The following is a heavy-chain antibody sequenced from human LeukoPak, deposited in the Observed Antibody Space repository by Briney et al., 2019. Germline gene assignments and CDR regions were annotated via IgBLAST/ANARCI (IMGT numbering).Heavy chain of an antibody. CDR3: AKSNGYGLIDY. CDR1: GGSISSSSYY. D-gene: IGHD5-12*01. V-gene: IGHV4-61*02. J-gene: IGHJ4*02. CDR2: IYTSGST. Sequence: SETLSLTCTVSGGSISSSSYYWSWIRQPAGKGLEWIGRIYTSGSTNYNPSLKSRVTMSVDTSKNQFSLKLSSVTAADTAMYYRAKSNGYGLIDYWGQGTLVTVSS.